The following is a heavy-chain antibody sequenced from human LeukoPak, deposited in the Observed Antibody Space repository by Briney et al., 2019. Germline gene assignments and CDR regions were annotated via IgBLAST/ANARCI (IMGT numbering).Heavy chain of an antibody. CDR3: ARGMGGSSGYYLH. D-gene: IGHD3-22*01. CDR1: GVSISSGGYY. Sequence: SETLSLTRTVSGVSISSGGYYWSWIRKHPGKGLAWIGYIYYSGSTYYNPSLKSRVTISVATSKNQFSLKLSSVTAADTAVYYCARGMGGSSGYYLHRGQGTLVTVSS. CDR2: IYYSGST. V-gene: IGHV4-31*03. J-gene: IGHJ4*02.